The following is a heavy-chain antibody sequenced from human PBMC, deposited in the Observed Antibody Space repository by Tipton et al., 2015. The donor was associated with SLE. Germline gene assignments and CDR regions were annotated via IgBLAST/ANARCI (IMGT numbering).Heavy chain of an antibody. D-gene: IGHD1-1*01. V-gene: IGHV4-34*01. CDR2: INHSGST. Sequence: TLSLTCAVYGGSFSGYYWSWIRQPPGKGLEWIGEINHSGSTNYNPSLKSRITISVDTSKNQFSLKLSSVTAADTAVYYCASGQNWFDLWGRGTLVTVSS. CDR1: GGSFSGYY. CDR3: ASGQNWFDL. J-gene: IGHJ2*01.